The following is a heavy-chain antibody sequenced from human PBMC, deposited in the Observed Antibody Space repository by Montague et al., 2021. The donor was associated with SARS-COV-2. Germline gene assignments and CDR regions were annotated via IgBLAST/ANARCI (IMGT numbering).Heavy chain of an antibody. D-gene: IGHD2-2*01. CDR3: ARVRAVPAAMRIFSLGRSYYGMDV. Sequence: SETLSLTCTVSGGSISSYYWSWIRQPPGKGLEWIGYIYYSGSTNYNPSLKSRVTISVDTSKNQFSLKLSSVTAADTAVYYCARVRAVPAAMRIFSLGRSYYGMDVWGQGTTVTVSS. CDR1: GGSISSYY. V-gene: IGHV4-59*12. J-gene: IGHJ6*02. CDR2: IYYSGST.